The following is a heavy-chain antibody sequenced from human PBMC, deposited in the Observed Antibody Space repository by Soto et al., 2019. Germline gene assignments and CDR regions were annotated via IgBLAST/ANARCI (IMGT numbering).Heavy chain of an antibody. D-gene: IGHD2-15*01. V-gene: IGHV4-38-2*02. CDR3: ARDRHLLDY. Sequence: TSETLSLTCAVSGYSISSGYYWGWIRQPPGKGLEWIGSIYHSGSTYYNPSLKSRVTISVDTSKNQFSLKLSSVTAADTAVYYCARDRHLLDYWGQGTLVTVSS. CDR2: IYHSGST. CDR1: GYSISSGYY. J-gene: IGHJ4*02.